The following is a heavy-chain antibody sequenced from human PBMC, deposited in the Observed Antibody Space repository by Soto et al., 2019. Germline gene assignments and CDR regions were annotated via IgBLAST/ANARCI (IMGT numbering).Heavy chain of an antibody. CDR2: IYTSGST. CDR1: GGSISSYY. D-gene: IGHD5-12*01. J-gene: IGHJ4*02. V-gene: IGHV4-4*07. CDR3: ARDGRVGGYPGFDY. Sequence: PSETLSLTCTVSGGSISSYYCSWIRQPAGKGLEWIGRIYTSGSTNYNPSLKSRVTMSVDTPKNQFSLKLSSVTAADTAVYYCARDGRVGGYPGFDYWGQGTLVTVSS.